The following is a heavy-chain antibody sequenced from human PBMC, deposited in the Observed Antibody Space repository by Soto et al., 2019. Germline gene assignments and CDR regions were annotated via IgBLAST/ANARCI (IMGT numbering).Heavy chain of an antibody. CDR3: ARTPLWFGEKGSNWFDP. CDR2: IYYSGST. V-gene: IGHV4-30-4*01. CDR1: GGSISSGDYY. D-gene: IGHD3-10*01. J-gene: IGHJ5*02. Sequence: SETLSLTCTVSGGSISSGDYYWSWIRQPPGKGLEWIGYIYYSGSTYYNPSLKSRVTISVDTSKNQFSLKLSSVTAADTAVYYCARTPLWFGEKGSNWFDPWGQGTLVTVSS.